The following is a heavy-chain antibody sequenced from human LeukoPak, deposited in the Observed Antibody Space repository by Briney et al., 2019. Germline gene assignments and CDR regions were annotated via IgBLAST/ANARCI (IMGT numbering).Heavy chain of an antibody. J-gene: IGHJ4*02. CDR1: GFTFSSYA. CDR3: ARDGGKRIAVAGTGLVY. Sequence: PGGSLRLSCAASGFTFSSYAMHWVRQAPGKGLEWVAVISYDGSNKYYADSVKGRFTISRDNSKNTLYLQMNSLRAEDTAVYYCARDGGKRIAVAGTGLVYWGQGTLVTVSS. CDR2: ISYDGSNK. V-gene: IGHV3-30-3*01. D-gene: IGHD6-19*01.